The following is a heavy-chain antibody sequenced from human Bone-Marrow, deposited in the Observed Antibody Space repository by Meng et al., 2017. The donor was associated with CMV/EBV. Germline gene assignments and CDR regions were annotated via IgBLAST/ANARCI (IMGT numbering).Heavy chain of an antibody. Sequence: QTLSLTCSVHGGSFSGYYWSWIRQPPGKGLEWIGEINHSGSTNYNPSLKSRVTISVDTSKNQFSLKLSSVTAADTAVYYCASCGGDCPKHLKYFQHWGQGTLVTVSS. V-gene: IGHV4-34*01. J-gene: IGHJ1*01. CDR3: ASCGGDCPKHLKYFQH. CDR2: INHSGST. D-gene: IGHD2-21*01. CDR1: GGSFSGYY.